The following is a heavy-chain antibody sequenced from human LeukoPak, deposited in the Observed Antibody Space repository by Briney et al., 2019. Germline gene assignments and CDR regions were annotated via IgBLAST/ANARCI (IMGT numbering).Heavy chain of an antibody. J-gene: IGHJ6*02. D-gene: IGHD6-13*01. V-gene: IGHV3-43*02. CDR2: ISWDGGST. CDR1: GFTFSSYA. CDR3: AKDIFPIAAAGGGSYGMDV. Sequence: PGGSLRLSCAASGFTFSSYAMSWVRQAPGKGLEWVSLISWDGGSTYYADSVKGRFTISRDNSKNSLYLQMNSLRTEDTALYYCAKDIFPIAAAGGGSYGMDVWGQGTTVTVSS.